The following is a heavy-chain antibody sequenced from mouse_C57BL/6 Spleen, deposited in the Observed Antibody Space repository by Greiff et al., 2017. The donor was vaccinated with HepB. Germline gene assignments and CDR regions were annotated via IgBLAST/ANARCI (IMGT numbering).Heavy chain of an antibody. CDR2: ISSGGDYI. CDR1: GFTFSSYA. Sequence: EVKLMESGEGLVKPGGSLKLSCAASGFTFSSYAMSWVRQTPEKRLEWVAYISSGGDYIYYADTVKGRFTISRDNARNTLYLQMSSLKSEDTAMYYCTREEGTGTGFDYWGQGTTLTVSS. CDR3: TREEGTGTGFDY. D-gene: IGHD4-1*01. J-gene: IGHJ2*01. V-gene: IGHV5-9-1*02.